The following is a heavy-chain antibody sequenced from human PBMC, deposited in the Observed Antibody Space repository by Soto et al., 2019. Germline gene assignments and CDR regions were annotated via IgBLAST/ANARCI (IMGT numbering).Heavy chain of an antibody. V-gene: IGHV3-23*01. Sequence: EVQLLESGGGLVQPGGSLRLSCAASGFTFSIYAMSWVRQAPGKGLEWVSTTGLNGRTTYYADSVKGLFTVSRDNSMNTLDLQMSSLRAEDTAVYYCATVHSSSRSFDYWGQGTLVTVSS. CDR1: GFTFSIYA. J-gene: IGHJ4*02. CDR2: TGLNGRTT. D-gene: IGHD6-6*01. CDR3: ATVHSSSRSFDY.